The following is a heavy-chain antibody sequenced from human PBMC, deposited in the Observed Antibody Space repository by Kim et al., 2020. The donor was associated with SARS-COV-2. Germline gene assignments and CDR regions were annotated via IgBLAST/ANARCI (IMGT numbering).Heavy chain of an antibody. D-gene: IGHD1-26*01. Sequence: NPSLKSRVTISVDTSKNQFSLKLSSVTAADTAVYYCARTEGLGDRSGGYYWGQGTLVTVSS. J-gene: IGHJ4*02. CDR3: ARTEGLGDRSGGYY. V-gene: IGHV4-39*01.